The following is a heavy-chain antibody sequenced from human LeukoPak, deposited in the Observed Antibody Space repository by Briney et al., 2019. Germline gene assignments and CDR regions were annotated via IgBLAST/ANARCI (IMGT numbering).Heavy chain of an antibody. Sequence: GRSLRLSCADSGFPFNDYAMYWVRQAPGKGLEWVTLISYDGYDKSYADSVRGRFTISRDNAKNSLYLQMNSLRVEDTAVYYCGREWAVDFWGQGTLVTVSS. CDR1: GFPFNDYA. CDR2: ISYDGYDK. J-gene: IGHJ4*02. V-gene: IGHV3-30-3*01. CDR3: GREWAVDF.